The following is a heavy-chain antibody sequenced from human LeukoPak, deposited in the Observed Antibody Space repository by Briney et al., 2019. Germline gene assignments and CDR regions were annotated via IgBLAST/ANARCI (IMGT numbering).Heavy chain of an antibody. V-gene: IGHV4-59*01. Sequence: SETLSLTCTVSGGSINSYYWSCIRQPPGKGLEWIGYISYSGNTNYNPSLKSRVTISVDTSKNLFFLKLTSVTAADTALYYCARGNANWGQGTLVTVSS. CDR1: GGSINSYY. J-gene: IGHJ4*02. CDR3: ARGNAN. CDR2: ISYSGNT.